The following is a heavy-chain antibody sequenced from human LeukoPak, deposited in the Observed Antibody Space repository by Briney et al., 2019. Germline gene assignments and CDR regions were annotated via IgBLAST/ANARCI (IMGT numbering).Heavy chain of an antibody. D-gene: IGHD5-24*01. CDR3: ASYNSDAFDI. V-gene: IGHV4-4*07. J-gene: IGHJ3*02. Sequence: SETLSLTCTVSGGSISSYYWSSIRQPAGKGLEWIGRIYTSGSTNYNPSLKSRVTMSVDTSKNQFSLKLSSVTAVDTAVYYCASYNSDAFDIWGQGTMVTVSS. CDR1: GGSISSYY. CDR2: IYTSGST.